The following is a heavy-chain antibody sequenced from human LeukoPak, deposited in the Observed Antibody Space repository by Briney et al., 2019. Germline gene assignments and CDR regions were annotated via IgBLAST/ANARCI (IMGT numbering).Heavy chain of an antibody. V-gene: IGHV4-59*01. CDR2: IYYSGST. Sequence: SETLSLTRTVSGRSISSYYWSWIRQPPWKGLEWIGYIYYSGSTNYNASLTNRVTISVDTSKNQFSLKLSSVTAADTAVYYCAREVGYCSGGSCYSYFDYWGQGTLVTVSS. CDR3: AREVGYCSGGSCYSYFDY. CDR1: GRSISSYY. D-gene: IGHD2-15*01. J-gene: IGHJ4*02.